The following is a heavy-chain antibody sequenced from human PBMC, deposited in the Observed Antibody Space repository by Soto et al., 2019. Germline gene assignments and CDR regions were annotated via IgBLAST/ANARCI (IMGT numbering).Heavy chain of an antibody. J-gene: IGHJ3*02. D-gene: IGHD2-2*01. CDR3: AREGFTFGPGAVGGAFDI. V-gene: IGHV4-30-4*02. CDR1: GGSISSGDYY. Sequence: PSETLSLTCTVSGGSISSGDYYWSWIRQPPGKGLEWIGYIYYSGSTYYNAQKFQDRVTITADESANIVYLELSSLRSEDTAIYYCAREGFTFGPGAVGGAFDIWGQGTLVTVSS. CDR2: IYYSGST.